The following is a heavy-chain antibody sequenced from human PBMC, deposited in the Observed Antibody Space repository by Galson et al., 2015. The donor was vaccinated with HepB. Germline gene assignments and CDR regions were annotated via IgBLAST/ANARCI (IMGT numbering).Heavy chain of an antibody. Sequence: QSGAEVKKPGESLKISCKGSGYSFTSYWIGWVRQMPGKGLEWMGIIYPGDSDTRYSPSFQGQVTISADKSISTAYLQWSSLKASDTAMYYCARHLVVPAAMGVHYYYYMDVWGKGTTVTVSS. D-gene: IGHD2-2*01. CDR3: ARHLVVPAAMGVHYYYYMDV. J-gene: IGHJ6*03. CDR1: GYSFTSYW. CDR2: IYPGDSDT. V-gene: IGHV5-51*01.